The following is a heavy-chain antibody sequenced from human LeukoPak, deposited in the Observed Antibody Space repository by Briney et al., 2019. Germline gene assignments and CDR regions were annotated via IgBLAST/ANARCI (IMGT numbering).Heavy chain of an antibody. Sequence: PSETLSLTCTLSGDFISSSSYYWGWIRQPPGKGLEWIGGIYYTGKTYYNPSLKSRVFISTDTSKNYISLNVNFVTAADTAVYYCARRRYYDSTGYFEWGRGSLVTVSS. CDR1: GDFISSSSYY. CDR2: IYYTGKT. D-gene: IGHD3-22*01. J-gene: IGHJ1*01. V-gene: IGHV4-39*02. CDR3: ARRRYYDSTGYFE.